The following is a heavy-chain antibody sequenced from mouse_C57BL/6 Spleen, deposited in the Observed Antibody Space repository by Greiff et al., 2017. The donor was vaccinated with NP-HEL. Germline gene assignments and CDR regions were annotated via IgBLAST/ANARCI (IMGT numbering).Heavy chain of an antibody. V-gene: IGHV2-2*01. Sequence: VMLVESGPGLVQPSQSLSITCTVSGFSLTSYGVHWVRQSPGKGLEWLGVIWSGGSTDYNAAFISRLSISKDNSKSQVFFKMNSLQADDTAIYYCARNLDYSNSFAYWGQGTLVTVSA. J-gene: IGHJ3*01. D-gene: IGHD2-5*01. CDR2: IWSGGST. CDR3: ARNLDYSNSFAY. CDR1: GFSLTSYG.